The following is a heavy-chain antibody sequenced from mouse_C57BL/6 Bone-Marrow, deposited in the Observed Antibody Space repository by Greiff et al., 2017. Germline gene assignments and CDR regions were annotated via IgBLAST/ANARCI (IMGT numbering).Heavy chain of an antibody. CDR2: IDPENGDT. J-gene: IGHJ1*03. D-gene: IGHD1-1*01. Sequence: EVKLQESGAELVRPGASVKLSCTASGFNIKDDYMHWVKQRPEQGLEWIGWIDPENGDTEYASKFQGKATITADTSSNTAYLQLSSLTSEDTAVYYCTVITTVVAYDFWYFDVWGTGTTVTVSS. CDR3: TVITTVVAYDFWYFDV. CDR1: GFNIKDDY. V-gene: IGHV14-4*01.